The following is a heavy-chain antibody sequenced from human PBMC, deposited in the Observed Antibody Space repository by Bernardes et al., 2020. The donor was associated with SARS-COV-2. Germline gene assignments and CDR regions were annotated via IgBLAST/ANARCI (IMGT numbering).Heavy chain of an antibody. J-gene: IGHJ4*02. CDR2: VNAGNGNT. V-gene: IGHV1-3*01. CDR3: ARPRLEPTYGDYVCLDF. CDR1: GYNFISYA. Sequence: SVKVSCKASGYNFISYAMYWVRQAPGQGLEWMGWVNAGNGNTKYSQKFQGRLTLTRDSYADIVYMELTRLTPEDTAVYYCARPRLEPTYGDYVCLDFWGQGTLVTVSS. D-gene: IGHD4-17*01.